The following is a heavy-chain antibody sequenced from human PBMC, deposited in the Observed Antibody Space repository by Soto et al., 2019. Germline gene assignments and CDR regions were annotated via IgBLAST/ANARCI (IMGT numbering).Heavy chain of an antibody. CDR1: GFSFSGYG. CDR3: ARDEVLAY. V-gene: IGHV3-33*01. D-gene: IGHD3-10*01. J-gene: IGHJ4*02. CDR2: IWYDGSEK. Sequence: QVQLVQSGGGVVQPGRSLRLSCAASGFSFSGYGMHWVRQAPGKWLEWVAVIWYDGSEKYYADSVKGRFTISRDNSKNTLFLQMNSLRVEDTAVYYCARDEVLAYWGQGTLVTVSS.